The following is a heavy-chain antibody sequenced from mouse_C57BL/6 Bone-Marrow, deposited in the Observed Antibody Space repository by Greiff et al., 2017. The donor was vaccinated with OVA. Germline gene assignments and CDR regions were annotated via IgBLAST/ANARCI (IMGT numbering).Heavy chain of an antibody. J-gene: IGHJ3*01. CDR3: TRPSWFAY. Sequence: QVQLQQSGAELVRPGASVTLSCKASGYTFTDYEMHWVKQTPVHGLEWIGAIDPETGGTAYNQKFKGKALLTADKSSSTAYMELRSLTSEDSAVYYCTRPSWFAYWGQGTLVTVSA. CDR1: GYTFTDYE. V-gene: IGHV1-15*01. CDR2: IDPETGGT.